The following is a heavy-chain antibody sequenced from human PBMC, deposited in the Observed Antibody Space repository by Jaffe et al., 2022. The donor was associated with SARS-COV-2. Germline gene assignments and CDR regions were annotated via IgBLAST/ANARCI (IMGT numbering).Heavy chain of an antibody. D-gene: IGHD6-13*01. CDR2: ISASGQTA. V-gene: IGHV3-23*01. Sequence: EVQLLESGGGGGLVQPGGSLRLSCAASGFTFSNYAMSWVRQAPGKGLEWVAGISASGQTADYAVSVKGRFTISRDNSQITLYLQMNSLRADDTAVYYCAKDRGTAAGSPNEDWGHGTLVIVSS. J-gene: IGHJ4*01. CDR3: AKDRGTAAGSPNED. CDR1: GFTFSNYA.